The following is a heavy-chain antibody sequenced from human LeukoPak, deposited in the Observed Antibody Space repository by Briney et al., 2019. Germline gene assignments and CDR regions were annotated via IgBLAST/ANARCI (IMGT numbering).Heavy chain of an antibody. J-gene: IGHJ4*02. CDR2: ISNSGNT. Sequence: RTSETLSLTCTVSGGSITSYYWSWIRQSPGKGLEWIGYISNSGNTNYNPSLKSRVTISVDTSKNQVSLSLTSVTAADTAVYSCARHWGSCHGGGSDCYTFDYWGQGSLVTVSS. D-gene: IGHD2-21*02. V-gene: IGHV4-59*08. CDR1: GGSITSYY. CDR3: ARHWGSCHGGGSDCYTFDY.